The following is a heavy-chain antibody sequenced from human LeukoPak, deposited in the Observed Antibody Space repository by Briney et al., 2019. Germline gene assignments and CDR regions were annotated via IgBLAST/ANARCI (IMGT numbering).Heavy chain of an antibody. D-gene: IGHD1-26*01. J-gene: IGHJ4*02. CDR2: IYTSGRT. V-gene: IGHV4-4*07. CDR3: ARDDSGTRY. CDR1: GGSISGDY. Sequence: PSETLSLTCTVSGGSISGDYWSWIRQPAGTGLEWIGRIYTSGRTIYNPSLKSRVTTSVDTSKNQFSLKLSSVTAADTAIYYCARDDSGTRYWGQGTLVTVSS.